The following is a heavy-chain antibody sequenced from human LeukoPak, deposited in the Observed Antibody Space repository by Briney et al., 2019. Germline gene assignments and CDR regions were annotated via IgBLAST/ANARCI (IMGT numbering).Heavy chain of an antibody. Sequence: GGSLRLSCAASGFTFSSYWMSWVRQAPGKGLEWVANIKQDGSETYYVDSVKGRFTISRDNAKNSLYLQLSSLRAEDTAVYYCARGPRGGVVYSRSPNFFDYWGQGTLVTVSS. CDR1: GFTFSSYW. CDR2: IKQDGSET. CDR3: ARGPRGGVVYSRSPNFFDY. D-gene: IGHD6-6*01. V-gene: IGHV3-7*01. J-gene: IGHJ4*02.